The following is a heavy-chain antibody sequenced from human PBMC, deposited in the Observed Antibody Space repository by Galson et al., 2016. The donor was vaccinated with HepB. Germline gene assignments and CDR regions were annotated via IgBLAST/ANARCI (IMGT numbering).Heavy chain of an antibody. J-gene: IGHJ6*02. CDR3: ARDRGLLHYYYGMDV. D-gene: IGHD4-17*01. V-gene: IGHV3-33*08. CDR1: GFTFNNYG. CDR2: ISYDGNKR. Sequence: SLRLSCATSGFTFNNYGINWVRQAPGKGLEWVAVISYDGNKRHYADAVKGRFTISRDSSTNTVYLQMNSLRADDTAVYFCARDRGLLHYYYGMDVWGQGTTATVSS.